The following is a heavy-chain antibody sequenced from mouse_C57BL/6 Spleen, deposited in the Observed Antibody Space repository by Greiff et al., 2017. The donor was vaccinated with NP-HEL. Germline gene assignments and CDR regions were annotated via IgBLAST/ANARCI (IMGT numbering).Heavy chain of an antibody. CDR1: GYSFTSYY. V-gene: IGHV1-66*01. D-gene: IGHD1-1*01. Sequence: VQLKESGPELVKPGASVKISCKASGYSFTSYYIHWVKQRPGQGLAWIGWIYPGSGNTKYNEKFKGKATLTADTSSSTAYMQLSSLTSEDSAVYYCARGYYYGSPWFAYWGQGTLVTVSA. CDR2: IYPGSGNT. CDR3: ARGYYYGSPWFAY. J-gene: IGHJ3*01.